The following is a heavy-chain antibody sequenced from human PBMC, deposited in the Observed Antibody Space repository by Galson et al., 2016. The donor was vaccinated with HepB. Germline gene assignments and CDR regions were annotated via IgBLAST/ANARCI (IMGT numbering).Heavy chain of an antibody. D-gene: IGHD1-14*01. J-gene: IGHJ5*01. CDR3: ARSEFALSSWFDS. Sequence: SVKVSCKASGYIFTNYDINWVRQAPGQGLEWMGWMNPDSGNTGYAQSFQGRVTMTRSTSANTAYMELSSLSSDDTAVYYCARSEFALSSWFDSWGQGTLVSVS. CDR1: GYIFTNYD. V-gene: IGHV1-8*01. CDR2: MNPDSGNT.